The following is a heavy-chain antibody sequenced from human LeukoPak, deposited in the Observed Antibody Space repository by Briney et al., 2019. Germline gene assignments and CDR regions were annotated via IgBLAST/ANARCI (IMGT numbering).Heavy chain of an antibody. CDR1: GGSFSGYY. D-gene: IGHD1-7*01. Sequence: SETLSLTCAVYGGSFSGYYWSWIRQPPGKGLEWIGEINHSGSTNYNPSLKSRVTISVDTSKNQFSLKLSSVTAADTAVYYCARARLELCLSDVWGKGTTVTVSS. CDR2: INHSGST. J-gene: IGHJ6*04. V-gene: IGHV4-34*01. CDR3: ARARLELCLSDV.